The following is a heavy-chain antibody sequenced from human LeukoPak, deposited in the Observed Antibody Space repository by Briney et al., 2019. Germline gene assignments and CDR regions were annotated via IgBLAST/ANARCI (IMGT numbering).Heavy chain of an antibody. CDR2: VYYSGGT. CDR3: ARGSGYSRDYFDY. V-gene: IGHV4-59*01. J-gene: IGHJ4*02. CDR1: GVSISSYS. Sequence: ETLSLTCTVSGVSISSYSWSWIRQPPGKGLEWIGYVYYSGGTNYNPSLKSPVTISLDTSKNQFSLKLRSVTPADTAVYYCARGSGYSRDYFDYWGQGTLVTVSS. D-gene: IGHD5-12*01.